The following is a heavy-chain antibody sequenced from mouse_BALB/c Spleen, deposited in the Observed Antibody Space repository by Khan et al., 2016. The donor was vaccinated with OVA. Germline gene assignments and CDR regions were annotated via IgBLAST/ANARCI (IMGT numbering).Heavy chain of an antibody. Sequence: QVQLKQSGPGLVAPSQSLSITCTVSGFSLSRYNIHWVRQPPGKGLEWLGMIWGGGGTDYNSTLKSRLSNIKDNSKSQVFLKMNSLQTDDTAMYYCARADYRYDGYYAMDYWGQGTSFNVSS. CDR2: IWGGGGT. CDR1: GFSLSRYN. J-gene: IGHJ4*01. V-gene: IGHV2-6-4*01. CDR3: ARADYRYDGYYAMDY. D-gene: IGHD2-14*01.